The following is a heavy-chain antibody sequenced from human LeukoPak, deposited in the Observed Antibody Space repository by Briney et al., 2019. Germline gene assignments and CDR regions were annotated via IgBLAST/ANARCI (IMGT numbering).Heavy chain of an antibody. V-gene: IGHV3-7*03. CDR2: IKQDGSEK. CDR3: ARDSAGHRYFDWLPQPGGYFDY. Sequence: GGSLRLSCAASGFTFSSYWMSWVRQAPGKGLEWVANIKQDGSEKYYVDSMKGRFTISRDNAKSSLYLQMNSLRAEDTAVYYCARDSAGHRYFDWLPQPGGYFDYWGQGTLVTVSS. D-gene: IGHD3-9*01. CDR1: GFTFSSYW. J-gene: IGHJ4*02.